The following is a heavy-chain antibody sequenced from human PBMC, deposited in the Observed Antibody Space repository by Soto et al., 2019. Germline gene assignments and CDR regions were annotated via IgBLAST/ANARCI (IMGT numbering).Heavy chain of an antibody. CDR2: VYYSGST. CDR3: ARVQYGDYGPGAY. CDR1: GGSVSSSSYY. V-gene: IGHV4-39*07. J-gene: IGHJ4*02. D-gene: IGHD4-17*01. Sequence: PSETLSLTCTVSGGSVSSSSYYWGWVRQPPGKGLEWIGSVYYSGSTYYNPSLESRVTISVDKSKNQFSLRVTSMTAADTAVYYCARVQYGDYGPGAYWGQGTLVTVSS.